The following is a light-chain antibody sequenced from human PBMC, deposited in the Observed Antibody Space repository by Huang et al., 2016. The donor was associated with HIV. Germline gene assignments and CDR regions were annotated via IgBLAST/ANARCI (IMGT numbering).Light chain of an antibody. J-gene: IGKJ1*01. CDR2: GLS. CDR3: QQYNIWPSVT. Sequence: EIVMTQSPATLSVSPGDRATLSCRASQTISSNLAWYQQKPGQAPRLLIYGLSTMAAHIPTRFSGSGSGTDFTLTISSLQSEDSAVYYCQQYNIWPSVTFGQGTKVEVK. V-gene: IGKV3-15*01. CDR1: QTISSN.